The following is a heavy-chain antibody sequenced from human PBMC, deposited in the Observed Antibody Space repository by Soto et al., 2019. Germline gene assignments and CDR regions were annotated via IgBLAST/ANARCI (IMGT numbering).Heavy chain of an antibody. Sequence: HPGGSLRLSCAASGFTFSSYAMSWVRQAPGKGLEWVSAISGSGGSTYYANSVKGRFTISRDNSKNTLYLKMNSLRAEDTAVYYCVKGGRGYCSSTSCPYYYYMDVWGKGTTVTVSS. V-gene: IGHV3-23*01. CDR1: GFTFSSYA. CDR3: VKGGRGYCSSTSCPYYYYMDV. CDR2: ISGSGGST. J-gene: IGHJ6*03. D-gene: IGHD2-2*03.